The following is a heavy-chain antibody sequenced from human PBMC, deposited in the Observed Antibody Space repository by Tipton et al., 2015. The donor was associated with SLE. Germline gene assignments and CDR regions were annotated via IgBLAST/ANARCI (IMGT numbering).Heavy chain of an antibody. CDR3: TFQEDDFWSGSRRNAFDI. V-gene: IGHV4-39*07. CDR1: GGSISSSTYY. D-gene: IGHD3-3*01. J-gene: IGHJ3*02. Sequence: PGLVKPSETLSLTCTVSGGSISSSTYYWGWIRQPPGKGLEWIGSIHYSGSTYYNPSLKSRVTISVDTSKNQFSLKLSSVSAADTAVYYCTFQEDDFWSGSRRNAFDIWGQGTMVTVSS. CDR2: IHYSGST.